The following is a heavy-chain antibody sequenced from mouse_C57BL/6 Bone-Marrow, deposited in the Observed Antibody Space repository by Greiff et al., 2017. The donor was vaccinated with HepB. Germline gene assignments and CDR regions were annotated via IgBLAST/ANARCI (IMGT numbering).Heavy chain of an antibody. D-gene: IGHD4-1*01. Sequence: EVQLVESGGGLVQPKGSLKLSCAASGFTFNTYAMHWVRQAPGKGLEWVARIRSKSSNYATYYADSVKDRFTISRDDSQSMLYLQMNNLKTEDTAMYYCVRDKVGRYWYAMDYWGQGTSVTVSS. CDR3: VRDKVGRYWYAMDY. J-gene: IGHJ4*01. CDR2: IRSKSSNYAT. V-gene: IGHV10-3*01. CDR1: GFTFNTYA.